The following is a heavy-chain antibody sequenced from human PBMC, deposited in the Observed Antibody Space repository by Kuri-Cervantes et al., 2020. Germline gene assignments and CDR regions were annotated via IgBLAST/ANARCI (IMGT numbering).Heavy chain of an antibody. CDR3: ASTAPRQQPYSPLDY. D-gene: IGHD6-13*01. CDR1: GYTFTSYA. CDR2: INTNTGNP. Sequence: ASVKVSCKASGYTFTSYAMNWVRQAPGQGLEWMGWINTNTGNPTYAQGFTGRFVFSLDTSVSTAYLQISSLKAEDTAVYYCASTAPRQQPYSPLDYWGQGTLVTVSS. V-gene: IGHV7-4-1*02. J-gene: IGHJ4*02.